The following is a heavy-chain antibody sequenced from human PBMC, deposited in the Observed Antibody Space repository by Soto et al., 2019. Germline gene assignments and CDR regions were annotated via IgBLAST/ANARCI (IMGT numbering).Heavy chain of an antibody. D-gene: IGHD3-9*01. CDR1: GFTFTSSA. CDR3: AALTSNRLYYYGMDV. Sequence: SVKVSCKASGFTFTSSAVQWVRQARGQRLEWIGWIVVGSGNTNYAQKFQERVTITRDMSTSTAYMELSSLRSEDTAVYYCAALTSNRLYYYGMDVWGQGTTVTVSS. J-gene: IGHJ6*02. CDR2: IVVGSGNT. V-gene: IGHV1-58*01.